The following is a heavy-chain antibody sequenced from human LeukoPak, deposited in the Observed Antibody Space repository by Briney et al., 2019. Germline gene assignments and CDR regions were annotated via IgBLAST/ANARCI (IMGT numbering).Heavy chain of an antibody. CDR2: MNPNSGNT. CDR1: GYTFTSYD. D-gene: IGHD6-13*01. Sequence: GASVKVSCKASGYTFTSYDINWVRQATGQGLEWMGWMNPNSGNTGYAQKFQGRVTMTRNTSISTAYMELSSLRSEDTAVYYCARGPSYSSSWYWVYYFDYWGQGTLVTVSS. CDR3: ARGPSYSSSWYWVYYFDY. V-gene: IGHV1-8*01. J-gene: IGHJ4*02.